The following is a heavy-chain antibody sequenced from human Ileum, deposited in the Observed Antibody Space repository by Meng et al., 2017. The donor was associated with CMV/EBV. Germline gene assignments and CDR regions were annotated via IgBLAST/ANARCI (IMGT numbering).Heavy chain of an antibody. CDR1: GGSISSSSYY. Sequence: SETLSLTCIVSGGSISSSSYYWGWIRQPPGKGLEWIGTIYYSGSTYYNPTLKSRVTISVDTSKNQFSLMLSSVTAADTAMYYCARDRPYGDFYYNYAMDVWGQGTTVTVSS. J-gene: IGHJ6*02. CDR3: ARDRPYGDFYYNYAMDV. CDR2: IYYSGST. V-gene: IGHV4-39*07. D-gene: IGHD4-17*01.